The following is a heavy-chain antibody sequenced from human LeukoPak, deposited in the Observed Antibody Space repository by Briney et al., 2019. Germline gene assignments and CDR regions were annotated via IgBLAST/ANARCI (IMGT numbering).Heavy chain of an antibody. D-gene: IGHD3-22*01. CDR3: ARGYLDGFDP. CDR2: IYSGGST. CDR1: EFSVGSNY. Sequence: GGSLRLPCAASEFSVGSNYMTWVRQAPGKGLEWVSLIYSGGSTYYADSVKGRFTISRDNSKNTLYLQMNSLRAEDTAVYYCARGYLDGFDPWGQGTLVTVSS. J-gene: IGHJ5*02. V-gene: IGHV3-53*01.